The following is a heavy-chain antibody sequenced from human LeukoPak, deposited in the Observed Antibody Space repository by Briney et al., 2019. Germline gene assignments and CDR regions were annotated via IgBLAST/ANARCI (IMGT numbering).Heavy chain of an antibody. CDR2: IYHSGST. D-gene: IGHD6-19*01. Sequence: PSETLSLTCTVSGDSISSGGYYWSSIRQHPRKGLEWIGYIYHSGSTYYNPSLKSRLSISVDTSKNQFSLKLNSVTAADTAVYYCARTVDRTWVDYWGQGTLVTVSS. V-gene: IGHV4-31*03. CDR3: ARTVDRTWVDY. CDR1: GDSISSGGYY. J-gene: IGHJ4*02.